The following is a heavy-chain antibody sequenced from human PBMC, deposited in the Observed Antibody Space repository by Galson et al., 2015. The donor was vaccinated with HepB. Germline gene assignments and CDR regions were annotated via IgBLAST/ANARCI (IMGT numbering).Heavy chain of an antibody. D-gene: IGHD2-15*01. CDR3: ARAAIIVVLGSSYYGTDV. V-gene: IGHV6-1*01. CDR2: TYYRSKWYL. J-gene: IGHJ6*02. CDR1: GDSVSSNSAA. Sequence: CAISGDSVSSNSAAWNWIRQSPSRGLEWLGRTYYRSKWYLDYAISVKSRITINPDTSKNQFSLQLNSVTPEDTAVYYCARAAIIVVLGSSYYGTDVWGQGTTVTVSS.